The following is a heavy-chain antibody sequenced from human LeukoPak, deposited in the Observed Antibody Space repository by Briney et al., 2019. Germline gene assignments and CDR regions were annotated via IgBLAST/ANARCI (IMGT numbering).Heavy chain of an antibody. D-gene: IGHD3-16*01. Sequence: PSVKVSCKASGGTFSSYAISWVRQAPGQGLEWMGGIIPIFGTANYAQKFQGRVTITADESTSTAYMELDSLRSEDTAVYYCASHARLGGLFDYWGQGTLVTVSS. CDR3: ASHARLGGLFDY. V-gene: IGHV1-69*13. CDR1: GGTFSSYA. CDR2: IIPIFGTA. J-gene: IGHJ4*02.